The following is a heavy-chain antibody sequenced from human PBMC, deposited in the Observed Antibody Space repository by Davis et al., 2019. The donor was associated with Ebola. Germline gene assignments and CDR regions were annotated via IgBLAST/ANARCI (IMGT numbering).Heavy chain of an antibody. D-gene: IGHD6-6*01. J-gene: IGHJ4*02. CDR1: GGSISSGSYY. Sequence: LRLSCTVSGGSISSGSYYWSWIRQPAGKGLEWIGHIYTSGSTNYNPSLKSRVTISVDTSKNQFSLKLSSVTAADTAVYYCARNGDSSIAARPTVYYFDYWGQGTLVTVSS. CDR3: ARNGDSSIAARPTVYYFDY. CDR2: IYTSGST. V-gene: IGHV4-61*09.